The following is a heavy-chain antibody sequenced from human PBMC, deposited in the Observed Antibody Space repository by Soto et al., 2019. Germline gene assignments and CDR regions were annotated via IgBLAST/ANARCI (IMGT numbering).Heavy chain of an antibody. CDR2: ISYDGSNK. CDR3: AREGIAAYYFDS. D-gene: IGHD6-25*01. Sequence: QVQLVESGGGVVQPGRSLRLSCAASGFTFSSYAMHWVRQAPGKGLEWVAVISYDGSNKYYADSVKGRFTISRDNSKNTLYLQMNSLRAEDTAVYYCAREGIAAYYFDSWGQGTLVTVSS. V-gene: IGHV3-30-3*01. J-gene: IGHJ4*02. CDR1: GFTFSSYA.